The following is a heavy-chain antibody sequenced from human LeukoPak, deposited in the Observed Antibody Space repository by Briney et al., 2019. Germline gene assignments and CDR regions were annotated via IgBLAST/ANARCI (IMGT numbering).Heavy chain of an antibody. CDR1: GFTVSSNY. J-gene: IGHJ6*02. Sequence: GGSLRLSCVASGFTVSSNYMSWVRQAPGKGPEWVSGIYSGGNTYYADSVKGRLTISRDNSKNTLYLQMNSLRAEDTAVYYCARDPIAAAGYYFYGMDVWGQGTTVTVSS. CDR3: ARDPIAAAGYYFYGMDV. V-gene: IGHV3-66*01. D-gene: IGHD6-13*01. CDR2: IYSGGNT.